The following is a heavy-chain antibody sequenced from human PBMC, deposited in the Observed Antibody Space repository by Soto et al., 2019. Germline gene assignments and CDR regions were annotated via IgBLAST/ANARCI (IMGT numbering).Heavy chain of an antibody. D-gene: IGHD7-27*01. J-gene: IGHJ5*01. CDR2: INYSGST. CDR1: DVSFSGYY. CDR3: ARGRYCLTGRCFPNWFDS. Sequence: SETLSLTCGVSDVSFSGYYWSWIRQPPGKGLEWIGEINYSGSTKFNPSLKSRVTLSIDTSKDQFSLRLSSVTAADTAVYFCARGRYCLTGRCFPNWFDSWGQGALVTVSS. V-gene: IGHV4-34*01.